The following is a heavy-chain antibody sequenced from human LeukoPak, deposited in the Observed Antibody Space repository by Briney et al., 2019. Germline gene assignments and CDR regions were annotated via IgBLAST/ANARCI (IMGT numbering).Heavy chain of an antibody. CDR3: ARVGGSYLLYFDY. Sequence: GGSLRLSCAASGFTVSSNYMSWVRQAPGKGLERVSVIYSGGSTYYADSVKGRFTISRDNSKNTLYLQMNSLRAEDTAVYYCARVGGSYLLYFDYWGQGTLVTVSS. V-gene: IGHV3-66*01. CDR1: GFTVSSNY. CDR2: IYSGGST. J-gene: IGHJ4*02. D-gene: IGHD1-26*01.